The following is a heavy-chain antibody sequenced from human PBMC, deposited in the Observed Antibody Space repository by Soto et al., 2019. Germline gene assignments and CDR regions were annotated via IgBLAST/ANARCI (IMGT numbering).Heavy chain of an antibody. D-gene: IGHD6-13*01. J-gene: IGHJ4*02. Sequence: HVQLVQPGAEVKQPGSSVKVSCKASGGTFSSYAISWVRQAPGQGLEWMGGIIPIFGTANYAQKFQGRVTITADESTSTAYMELSSLRSEDTAVYYCVYFSSSWYVGDYWGQGTLVTVSS. CDR3: VYFSSSWYVGDY. CDR1: GGTFSSYA. CDR2: IIPIFGTA. V-gene: IGHV1-69*01.